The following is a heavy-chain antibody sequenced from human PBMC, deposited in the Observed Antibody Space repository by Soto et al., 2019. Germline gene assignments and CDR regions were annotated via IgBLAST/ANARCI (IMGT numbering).Heavy chain of an antibody. J-gene: IGHJ5*02. CDR3: ARDGTGTRSLNWFDP. CDR1: GGTFSSYA. D-gene: IGHD1-1*01. V-gene: IGHV1-69*13. Sequence: ASVKVSCKASGGTFSSYAISWVRQAPGQGLEWMGGIIPIFGTANYAQKFQGRVTITADESTSTAYMELSSLRSEDTAVYYCARDGTGTRSLNWFDPWGQGTLVTVSS. CDR2: IIPIFGTA.